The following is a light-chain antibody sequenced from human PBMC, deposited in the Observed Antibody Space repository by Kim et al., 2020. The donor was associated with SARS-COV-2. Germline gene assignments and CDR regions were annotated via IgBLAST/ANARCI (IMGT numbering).Light chain of an antibody. Sequence: QTATLPCKWNHNDVANQGVAWLQQRRGHPPKLLSYRNDNRPSGISERFSASRSGNRASLTITGLQPEDEADYYCSAWDFTISAWVFGGGTKVTVL. CDR3: SAWDFTISAWV. J-gene: IGLJ3*02. CDR2: RND. V-gene: IGLV10-54*01. CDR1: HNDVANQG.